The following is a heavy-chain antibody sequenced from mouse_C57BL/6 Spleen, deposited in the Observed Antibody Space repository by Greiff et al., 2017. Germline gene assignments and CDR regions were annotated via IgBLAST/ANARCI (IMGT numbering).Heavy chain of an antibody. V-gene: IGHV1-64*01. CDR1: GYTFTSYW. J-gene: IGHJ3*01. Sequence: VKLQQPGAELVKPGASVKLSCKASGYTFTSYWMHWVKQRPGQGLEWIGMIHPNSGSTNYNEKFKSKATLTVDKSSSTAYMQLSSLTSEDSAVYYCASSQTAQATFAYWGQGTLVTVSA. CDR3: ASSQTAQATFAY. CDR2: IHPNSGST. D-gene: IGHD3-2*02.